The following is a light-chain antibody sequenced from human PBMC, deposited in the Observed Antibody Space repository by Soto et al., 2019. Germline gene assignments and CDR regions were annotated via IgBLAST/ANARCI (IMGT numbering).Light chain of an antibody. CDR1: QSLLLGDGKTY. CDR3: MQSVQLPIT. Sequence: DVVMTETPLSLSVTPGQPASTSSKSTQSLLLGDGKTYLYWYLQRSGQPPQLLIYEVSSGFSGVPDRFRGSGSGTDFTLKISRVEAEDAGVYYCMQSVQLPITFGEGTRLEI. V-gene: IGKV2D-29*01. CDR2: EVS. J-gene: IGKJ5*01.